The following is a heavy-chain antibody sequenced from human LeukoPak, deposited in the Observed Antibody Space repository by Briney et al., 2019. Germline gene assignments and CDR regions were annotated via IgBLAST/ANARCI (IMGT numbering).Heavy chain of an antibody. D-gene: IGHD1-7*01. CDR3: GKDNGGVPGTFDF. CDR1: GYLFTVYY. CDR2: INTESGDT. J-gene: IGHJ4*02. Sequence: ASVKVSCKASGYLFTVYYLHWVRQAPGRGLEWMGWINTESGDTNYEQKFQGRVAMTRDTSINTVYLDLTSLRSDDTAVYYCGKDNGGVPGTFDFWGQGTLVTVSS. V-gene: IGHV1-2*02.